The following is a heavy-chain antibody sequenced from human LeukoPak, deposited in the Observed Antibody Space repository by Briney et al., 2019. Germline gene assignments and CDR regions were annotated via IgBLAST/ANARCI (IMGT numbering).Heavy chain of an antibody. J-gene: IGHJ6*03. V-gene: IGHV3-23*01. Sequence: GGSLRLSCAASRFTFSSYAMSWVRQAPGKGLEWVSAISGSGGSTYYADSVKGRFIISRDNSKNTLYLQMNSLGAEDTAVYYCARSLRVRGVPDYMDVWGKGTTVTISS. D-gene: IGHD3-10*01. CDR2: ISGSGGST. CDR1: RFTFSSYA. CDR3: ARSLRVRGVPDYMDV.